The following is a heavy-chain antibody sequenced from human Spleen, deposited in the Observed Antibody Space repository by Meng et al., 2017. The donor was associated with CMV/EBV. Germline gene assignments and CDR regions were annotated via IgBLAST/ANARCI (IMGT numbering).Heavy chain of an antibody. CDR2: IKQDGSEK. Sequence: GESLKISCAASGFTFSSYWMSWVRQAPGKGLEWVANIKQDGSEKYYVDSVKGRFTISRDNAKNSLYLQMNSLRAEDTAVHYCARDLGYCSSTSCYDWFDPWGQGTLVTVSS. CDR3: ARDLGYCSSTSCYDWFDP. J-gene: IGHJ5*02. D-gene: IGHD2-2*01. CDR1: GFTFSSYW. V-gene: IGHV3-7*01.